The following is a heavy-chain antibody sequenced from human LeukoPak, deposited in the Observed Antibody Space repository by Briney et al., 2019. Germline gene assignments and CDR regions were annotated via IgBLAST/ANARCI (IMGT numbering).Heavy chain of an antibody. Sequence: GRSLRLSCAASGFTFSSYSMNWVRQAPGKGLEWVSYISSSSNIYYADSVKGRFTISRDNAKNSLYLQMNSLRDEDTAVYYCARDLANPGDYWGQGTLVTVSS. V-gene: IGHV3-48*02. J-gene: IGHJ4*02. CDR2: ISSSSNI. CDR1: GFTFSSYS. CDR3: ARDLANPGDY. D-gene: IGHD3-16*01.